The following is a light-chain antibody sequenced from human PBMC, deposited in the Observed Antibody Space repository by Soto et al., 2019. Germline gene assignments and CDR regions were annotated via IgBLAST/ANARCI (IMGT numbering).Light chain of an antibody. V-gene: IGLV2-14*01. Sequence: QSALTQPASVSGSPGQSITISCTGDSSDVGRYNYVSWFQHHPGRAPKLVIYEVITRPSGVSNRFSGSKSGNTASLTISGLQTEDEADYYCSSFTNIDTWVFGGGTKVTVL. J-gene: IGLJ3*02. CDR3: SSFTNIDTWV. CDR1: SSDVGRYNY. CDR2: EVI.